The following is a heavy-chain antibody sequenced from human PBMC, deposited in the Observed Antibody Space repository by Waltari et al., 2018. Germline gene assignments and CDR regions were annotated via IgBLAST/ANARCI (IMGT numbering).Heavy chain of an antibody. CDR2: IKQDGSEK. CDR1: GFTFSSYW. Sequence: VQLVQSGGGLVQPGGSLRLSCAASGFTFSSYWMSWVRQAPGKGLEWVANIKQDGSEKYYVDSVKGRFTISRDNAKNSLYLQMNGLNADDTATYYCAKDHPSDGWPAFDSWGQGTQVIVSS. J-gene: IGHJ4*02. D-gene: IGHD6-19*01. CDR3: AKDHPSDGWPAFDS. V-gene: IGHV3-7*03.